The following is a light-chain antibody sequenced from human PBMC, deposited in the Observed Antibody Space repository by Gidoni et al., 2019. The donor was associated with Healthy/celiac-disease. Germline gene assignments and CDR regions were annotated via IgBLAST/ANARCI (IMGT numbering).Light chain of an antibody. V-gene: IGKV4-1*01. CDR1: QSVLYSSNNKNY. CDR3: QQYYSTLT. CDR2: WAS. J-gene: IGKJ4*01. Sequence: DIVMNQSPDSLAVSLGERATINCKSSQSVLYSSNNKNYLAWYQPKPGQPPKLLIYWASTRESGVPDRFSGSVSGTDFTLTISSLQAEDVAVYYCQQYYSTLTFGGGTKVEIK.